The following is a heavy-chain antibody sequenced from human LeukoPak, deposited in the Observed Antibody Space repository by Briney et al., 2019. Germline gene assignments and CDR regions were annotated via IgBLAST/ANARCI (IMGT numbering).Heavy chain of an antibody. CDR1: GGSLSSYY. Sequence: SETLSLTCTVSGGSLSSYYWSWIRQPAGKGLEWIGRIYTSGSTNYNPSLKSRVTMSVDTSKNQFSLKLSSVTAADTAVYYCARASELWFGELLYLVDWGQGTLVTVSS. CDR2: IYTSGST. CDR3: ARASELWFGELLYLVD. J-gene: IGHJ4*02. V-gene: IGHV4-4*07. D-gene: IGHD3-10*01.